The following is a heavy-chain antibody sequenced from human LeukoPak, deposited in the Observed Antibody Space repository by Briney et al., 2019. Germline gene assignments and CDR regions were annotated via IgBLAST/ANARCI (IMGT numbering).Heavy chain of an antibody. CDR1: GGSFSGYY. CDR3: AREGTIHDAFDI. D-gene: IGHD3-9*01. Sequence: SETLSLTCAVYGGSFSGYYWSWIRQPPGKGLEWIGEINHSGSTYYNPSLKSRVTISVDTSKNQFSLKLSSVTAADTAVYYCAREGTIHDAFDIWGQGTMVTVSS. J-gene: IGHJ3*02. CDR2: INHSGST. V-gene: IGHV4-34*09.